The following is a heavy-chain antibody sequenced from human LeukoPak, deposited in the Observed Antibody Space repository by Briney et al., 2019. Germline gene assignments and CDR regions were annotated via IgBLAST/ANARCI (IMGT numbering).Heavy chain of an antibody. V-gene: IGHV1-2*02. J-gene: IGHJ5*02. CDR2: INPNSGDT. CDR3: ARGQEVGSASFTLIVVLNWFDP. Sequence: ASVKVSCKASGYTFTDYYMHWVRQAPGQGLEWMGWINPNSGDTNYAQKFQGRVTMTWDTSISTAYMELCRLRSDDTAAYYCARGQEVGSASFTLIVVLNWFDPWGRGTLVTVSS. CDR1: GYTFTDYY. D-gene: IGHD3-22*01.